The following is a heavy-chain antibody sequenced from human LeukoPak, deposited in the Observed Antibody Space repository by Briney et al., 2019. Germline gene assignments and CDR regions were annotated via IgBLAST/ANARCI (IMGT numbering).Heavy chain of an antibody. CDR3: ARRRYFDTYLDP. D-gene: IGHD2/OR15-2a*01. CDR1: EYDFANYW. J-gene: IGHJ5*02. CDR2: VYPAGSII. V-gene: IGHV5-51*01. Sequence: GESLKISCKGPEYDFANYWIGWVRQMPGRGLEWMGIVYPAGSIIHYSPPFQGQVTISVDRSVSTAYLQWTSLKASDSAMYFCARRRYFDTYLDPWGQGTLVTVSS.